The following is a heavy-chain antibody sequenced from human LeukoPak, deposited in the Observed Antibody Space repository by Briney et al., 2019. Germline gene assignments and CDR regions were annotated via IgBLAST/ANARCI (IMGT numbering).Heavy chain of an antibody. CDR1: GFTLSDYW. J-gene: IGHJ5*02. D-gene: IGHD3-16*01. CDR3: ARDMITAVARGWFDP. Sequence: GGSLRLYCAASGFTLSDYWMSWVRQAPGKGLEWVANIKQDGSEKYYVDSVKGRFTISRDNAKNSLSLQMNSLRAEDTAVYYCARDMITAVARGWFDPWGQGTLVTVSS. CDR2: IKQDGSEK. V-gene: IGHV3-7*01.